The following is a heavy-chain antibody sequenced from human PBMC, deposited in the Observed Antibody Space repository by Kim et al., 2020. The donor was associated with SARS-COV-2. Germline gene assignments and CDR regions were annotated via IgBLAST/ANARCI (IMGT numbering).Heavy chain of an antibody. CDR3: ACGTGTLDI. V-gene: IGHV6-1*01. Sequence: RWYNDYAPSVKSRITITPDTSQNQISLQLNSVTPEDTAVYFCACGTGTLDIWGQGTTVTVSS. J-gene: IGHJ6*02. CDR2: RWYN. D-gene: IGHD1-7*01.